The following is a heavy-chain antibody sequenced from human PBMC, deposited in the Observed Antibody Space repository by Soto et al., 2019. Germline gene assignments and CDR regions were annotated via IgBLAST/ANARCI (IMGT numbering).Heavy chain of an antibody. D-gene: IGHD5-18*01. CDR3: VKERYAQLWLEDYGMDV. V-gene: IGHV3-30*18. Sequence: GGSLRLSCAASGFTFSSYGIHWVRQAPGKGLEWVALISYDGTDKYYADSVKGRFTISRDNSKNTPYLQMSSLGPEDTAVYYCVKERYAQLWLEDYGMDVWGQGTTVTVSS. CDR2: ISYDGTDK. J-gene: IGHJ6*02. CDR1: GFTFSSYG.